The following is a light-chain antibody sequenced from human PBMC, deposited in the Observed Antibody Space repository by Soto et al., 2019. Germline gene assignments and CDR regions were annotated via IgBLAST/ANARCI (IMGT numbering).Light chain of an antibody. Sequence: EIVMTQSPATLSVSPGERATLSCRASQSVSSNLAWYQQKPGQAPRLLIYRASTRAAGIPARFSGSGSGTDFTLTISSLQSEDFAVYYCQQHHAWPLTFGGGTTVEIK. CDR1: QSVSSN. V-gene: IGKV3-15*01. J-gene: IGKJ4*01. CDR3: QQHHAWPLT. CDR2: RAS.